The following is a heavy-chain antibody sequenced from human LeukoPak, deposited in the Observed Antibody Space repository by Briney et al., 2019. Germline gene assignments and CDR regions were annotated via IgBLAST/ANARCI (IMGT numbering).Heavy chain of an antibody. V-gene: IGHV1-8*03. Sequence: SVKVSCKASGYTFTSFDINWVRQATGQGLEWMGWMNPNSGNTGYAQKFQGRVTITRNTSISTAYMELSSLRSEDTAVYYCARAYTIFAGFDPWGQGTLVTVSS. CDR1: GYTFTSFD. CDR3: ARAYTIFAGFDP. D-gene: IGHD3-9*01. CDR2: MNPNSGNT. J-gene: IGHJ5*02.